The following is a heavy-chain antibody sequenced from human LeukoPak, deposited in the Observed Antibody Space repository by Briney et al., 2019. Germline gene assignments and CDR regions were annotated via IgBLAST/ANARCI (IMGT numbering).Heavy chain of an antibody. CDR3: ARDLSGSYSKLDY. CDR1: GYSISSGYY. J-gene: IGHJ4*02. D-gene: IGHD1-26*01. Sequence: KSSETLSLTCTVSGYSISSGYYWGWIRQPPGKGLEWIGSIYHSGSTYYNPSLKSRVTISVDTSKNQFSLKLSSVTAADTAVYYCARDLSGSYSKLDYWGQGTLVTVSS. V-gene: IGHV4-38-2*02. CDR2: IYHSGST.